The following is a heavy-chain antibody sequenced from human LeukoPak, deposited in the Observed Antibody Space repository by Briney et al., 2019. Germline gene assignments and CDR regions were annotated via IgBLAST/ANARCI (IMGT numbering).Heavy chain of an antibody. CDR3: ARLSTFYYYAMDV. CDR1: GGSISSGGYY. J-gene: IGHJ6*02. Sequence: PSQTLSLTCTVSGGSISSGGYYWSWIRQPPGKGLEWIGSFLYSGGTYYNPSLKSRVTISADTSKNQFSLNLYSVTAADTAVYYCARLSTFYYYAMDVWGQGTTVTVSS. V-gene: IGHV4-30-2*03. CDR2: FLYSGGT.